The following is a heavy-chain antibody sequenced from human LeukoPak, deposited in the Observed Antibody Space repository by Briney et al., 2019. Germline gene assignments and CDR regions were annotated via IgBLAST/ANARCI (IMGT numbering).Heavy chain of an antibody. CDR1: GFTFSSYG. D-gene: IGHD5/OR15-5a*01. J-gene: IGHJ5*02. CDR3: LVWKHVFDR. CDR2: MSYDGSKE. Sequence: SGGSLRLSCAASGFTFSSYGMHWVRQAPGKGLEWVAVMSYDGSKEYYADSVKGRFTISRDNSKNTLYLQMNSLRVEDTAVYYCLVWKHVFDRWGQEPWSPSPQ. V-gene: IGHV3-30*03.